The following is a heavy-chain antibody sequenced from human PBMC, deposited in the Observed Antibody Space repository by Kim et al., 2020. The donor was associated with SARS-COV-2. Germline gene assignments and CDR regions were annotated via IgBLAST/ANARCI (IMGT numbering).Heavy chain of an antibody. V-gene: IGHV3-9*01. CDR2: ISWNSGSI. Sequence: GGSLRLSCAASGFTFGDYAMHWVQQAPGKGLEWVSGISWNSGSIGYADSVKGRFTISRDNAKNSLYLQMNSLRAEDTALYYCAKRTLDSWYSFDYWGQGTLVTVSS. CDR1: GFTFGDYA. CDR3: AKRTLDSWYSFDY. J-gene: IGHJ4*02. D-gene: IGHD6-13*01.